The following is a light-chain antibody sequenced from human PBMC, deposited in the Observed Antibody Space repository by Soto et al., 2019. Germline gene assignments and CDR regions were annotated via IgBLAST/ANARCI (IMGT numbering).Light chain of an antibody. V-gene: IGKV3-11*01. CDR3: QQRSSWPWT. CDR2: DAS. Sequence: IVLTQSPATLSLSPGERATLSCRASQSVGSFLAWYQQKRGQAPRLLIYDASNRATGIPARFSGSGSGTDFTLTISSLEPEDFTVYSCQQRSSWPWTFGQGTKVEIK. J-gene: IGKJ1*01. CDR1: QSVGSF.